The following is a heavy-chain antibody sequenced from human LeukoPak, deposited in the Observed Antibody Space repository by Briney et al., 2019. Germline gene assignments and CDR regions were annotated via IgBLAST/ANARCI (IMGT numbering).Heavy chain of an antibody. CDR2: INNSGST. V-gene: IGHV4-34*01. CDR1: GGSFSGYY. D-gene: IGHD3-16*01. CDR3: AKGMGAASHCDYYRIDV. J-gene: IGHJ6*02. Sequence: ETLSLTCAVYGGSFSGYYWSWIRQPPGKGLEWIGEINNSGSTHYTPSVKGRFTISRDNSKNPFSLQLNTLTVADTAVYYCAKGMGAASHCDYYRIDVLGQGNPGHRLL.